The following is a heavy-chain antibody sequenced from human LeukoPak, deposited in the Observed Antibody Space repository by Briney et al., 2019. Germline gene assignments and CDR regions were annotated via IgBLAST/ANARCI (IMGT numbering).Heavy chain of an antibody. J-gene: IGHJ4*02. CDR2: INPNSGGT. D-gene: IGHD5-12*01. V-gene: IGHV1-2*02. Sequence: ASVKVSCKASGYTFTDYYVHWVRQAPGQGLEWMGWINPNSGGTNYAQKFQGRVTMTRDTSTSTVYMELNSLTSDDTAVYYCAGLSGYDPYYFDYWGQGTLVAVSS. CDR1: GYTFTDYY. CDR3: AGLSGYDPYYFDY.